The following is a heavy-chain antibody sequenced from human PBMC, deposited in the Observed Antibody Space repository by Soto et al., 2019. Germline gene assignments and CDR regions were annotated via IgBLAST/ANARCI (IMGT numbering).Heavy chain of an antibody. CDR3: ASRATRMYYYDSSGYYYGIDY. CDR2: ISSSGSTI. D-gene: IGHD3-22*01. J-gene: IGHJ4*02. V-gene: IGHV3-48*01. CDR1: GFTFSSYS. Sequence: GGSLRLSCAASGFTFSSYSMNWVRQAPGKGLEWVSYISSSGSTIYYADSVKGRFTISRDNSKNTLYLQMNSLRAEDTAVYYCASRATRMYYYDSSGYYYGIDYWGQGTLVTVSS.